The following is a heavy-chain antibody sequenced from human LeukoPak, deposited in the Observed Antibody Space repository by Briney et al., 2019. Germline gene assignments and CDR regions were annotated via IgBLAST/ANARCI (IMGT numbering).Heavy chain of an antibody. CDR2: INHSGST. D-gene: IGHD3-9*01. CDR1: GGSFSGYY. J-gene: IGHJ5*02. Sequence: KPSETLSLTCAVYGGSFSGYYWSWIRQPPGKGLEWIGEINHSGSTNYNPSLKSRVTISVDTSKDQFSLKLSSVTAADTAVYYCAREDILTDGNWFDPWGQGTLVTVSS. V-gene: IGHV4-34*01. CDR3: AREDILTDGNWFDP.